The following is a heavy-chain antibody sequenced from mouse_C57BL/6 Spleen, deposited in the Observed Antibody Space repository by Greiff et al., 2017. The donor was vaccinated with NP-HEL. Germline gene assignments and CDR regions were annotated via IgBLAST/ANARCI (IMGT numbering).Heavy chain of an antibody. J-gene: IGHJ1*03. CDR3: TRANWEWYFDV. CDR2: ISSGGDYI. V-gene: IGHV5-9-1*02. CDR1: GFTFSSYA. Sequence: DVMLVESGEGLVKPGGSLKLSCAASGFTFSSYAMSWVRQTPEKRLEWVAYISSGGDYIYYADTVKGRFTISRDNARNTLYLQMSSLKSEDTAMYYCTRANWEWYFDVWGTGTTVTVSS. D-gene: IGHD4-1*01.